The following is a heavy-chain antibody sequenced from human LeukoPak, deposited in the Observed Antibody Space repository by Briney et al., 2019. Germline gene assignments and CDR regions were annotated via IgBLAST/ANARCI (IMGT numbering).Heavy chain of an antibody. CDR3: ARDESGDNDAFDI. Sequence: GGSLRLSCAASGFTFSNYAMNWVRQAPGKGLEWVSSISGSSNYIYYADSVKGRFTISRGNAKNSLYLQMNSLRVEDTAVYYCARDESGDNDAFDIWGQGTMVTVSS. CDR2: ISGSSNYI. D-gene: IGHD2-21*01. CDR1: GFTFSNYA. J-gene: IGHJ3*02. V-gene: IGHV3-21*01.